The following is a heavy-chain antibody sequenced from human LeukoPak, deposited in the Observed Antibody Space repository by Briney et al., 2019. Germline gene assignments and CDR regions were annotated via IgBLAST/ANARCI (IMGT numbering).Heavy chain of an antibody. V-gene: IGHV2-70*11. CDR1: GISLSTHGMC. CDR2: IDWDDDK. CDR3: ARRAVAGLDY. J-gene: IGHJ4*02. D-gene: IGHD6-19*01. Sequence: SGPTLVNPTQTLTLTCTISGISLSTHGMCVSWICHPPRMALEWLARIDWDDDKYYSTSLKTRLTISKDSSKNQVVLTMTNMDPVDTATYYCARRAVAGLDYWGQGTLVTVSS.